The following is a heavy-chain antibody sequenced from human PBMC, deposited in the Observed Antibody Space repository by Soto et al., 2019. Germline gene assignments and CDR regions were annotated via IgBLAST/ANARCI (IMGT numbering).Heavy chain of an antibody. Sequence: QVQLVQSGAEVKKPGSSVKVSCKASGGTFSSYAISWARQAPGQGLEWMGGIIPIFGTANYAQKFQGRVTITADKSTSTSYMELSSLRSEDTAVYYCAKKGLRDGYTQYYFDYWGQGTLVTVSS. CDR3: AKKGLRDGYTQYYFDY. CDR1: GGTFSSYA. V-gene: IGHV1-69*06. D-gene: IGHD5-12*01. J-gene: IGHJ4*02. CDR2: IIPIFGTA.